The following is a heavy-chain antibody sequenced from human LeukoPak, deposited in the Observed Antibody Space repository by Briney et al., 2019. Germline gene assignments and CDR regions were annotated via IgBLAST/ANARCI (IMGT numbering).Heavy chain of an antibody. CDR3: ASIAARRFDY. CDR2: INHSGST. J-gene: IGHJ4*02. Sequence: SETLSLTCAVYGGSFSGYYWSWIRQPPGKGLEWIGEINHSGSTNYNPSLKSRVTISVDTSKNQFSLKLSSVTAAGTAVYYCASIAARRFDYWGQGTLVTVSS. V-gene: IGHV4-34*01. CDR1: GGSFSGYY. D-gene: IGHD6-6*01.